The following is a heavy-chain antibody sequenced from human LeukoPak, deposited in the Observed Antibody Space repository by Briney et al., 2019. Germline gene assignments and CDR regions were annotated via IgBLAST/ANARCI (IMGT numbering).Heavy chain of an antibody. J-gene: IGHJ4*02. Sequence: GGSLRLSCAASGFTFSSYAMSWLRQAPGKGLEWVSAISGSGGSTYYADSVKGRFTISRDNSKNTLYLQMNSLRAEDTAVYYCAKDRGITMVRGVIGYWGQGTLVTVSS. CDR1: GFTFSSYA. CDR2: ISGSGGST. CDR3: AKDRGITMVRGVIGY. D-gene: IGHD3-10*01. V-gene: IGHV3-23*01.